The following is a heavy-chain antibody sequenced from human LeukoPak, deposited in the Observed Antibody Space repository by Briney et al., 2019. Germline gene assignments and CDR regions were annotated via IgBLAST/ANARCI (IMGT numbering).Heavy chain of an antibody. CDR3: AKDPCSSTSCYIDY. D-gene: IGHD2-2*02. Sequence: PGGSLRLSCAASGFTFSSYVMHWVRQAPGKGLDWVAFIRYDGSNKYYADSVKGRFTISRDNSKNTLYLQMNSLRAEDTAVYYCAKDPCSSTSCYIDYWGQGTLVTVSS. CDR2: IRYDGSNK. J-gene: IGHJ4*02. V-gene: IGHV3-30*02. CDR1: GFTFSSYV.